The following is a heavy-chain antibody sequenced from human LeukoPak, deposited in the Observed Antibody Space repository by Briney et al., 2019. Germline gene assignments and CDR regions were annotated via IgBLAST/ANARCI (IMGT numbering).Heavy chain of an antibody. CDR1: GFRFSDFT. CDR3: GKEGGA. CDR2: IGGRGTST. V-gene: IGHV3-23*01. D-gene: IGHD3-16*01. Sequence: PGGSLRLSCAASGFRFSDFTMTWVRQAPGKGPERVSAIGGRGTSTYYADSLGGRFTITRDNSKDMLYLQMNSLKVEDTATYYCGKEGGAWGQGTKVTVSS. J-gene: IGHJ5*02.